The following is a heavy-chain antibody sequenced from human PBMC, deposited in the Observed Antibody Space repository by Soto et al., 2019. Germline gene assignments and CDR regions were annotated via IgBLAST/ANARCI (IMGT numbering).Heavy chain of an antibody. CDR2: IYHSGST. V-gene: IGHV4-38-2*01. Sequence: PSETLSLTCAVSGYSISSGYYWGWIRQPPGKGLEWIGSIYHSGSTYYNPSLKSRVTISVDTSKNQFSLKLSSVTAADTAVYYCARGGGGLQQQLVDAFDIWGQGTMVTVSS. D-gene: IGHD6-13*01. CDR1: GYSISSGYY. J-gene: IGHJ3*02. CDR3: ARGGGGLQQQLVDAFDI.